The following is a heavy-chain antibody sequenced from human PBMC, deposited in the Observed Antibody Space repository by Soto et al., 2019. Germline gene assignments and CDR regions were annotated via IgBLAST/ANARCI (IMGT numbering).Heavy chain of an antibody. CDR1: GFTFSSYA. V-gene: IGHV3-30-3*01. CDR3: ARDGGAY. J-gene: IGHJ4*02. D-gene: IGHD3-16*01. Sequence: QVQLVESGGGVVQPGRSLRLSCAASGFTFSSYAMHWVRRAPGKGVEWMAVMSYDGSNKYYADSVKGRFTISRDNSKNTLYLQMTSLRPEDKALYYCARDGGAYWGQGTLVIFSS. CDR2: MSYDGSNK.